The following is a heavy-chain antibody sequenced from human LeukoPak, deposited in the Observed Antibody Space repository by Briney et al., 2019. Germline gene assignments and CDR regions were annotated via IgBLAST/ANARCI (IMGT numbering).Heavy chain of an antibody. J-gene: IGHJ4*02. CDR2: ISGSGGST. CDR3: ARALPFGGYYDY. V-gene: IGHV3-23*01. D-gene: IGHD3-22*01. CDR1: GFTFSSYA. Sequence: GGSLRLSCAASGFTFSSYAMRWVRQAPGKGLEWVSGISGSGGSTNYADSVKGRFTISRDNSKNTLYLQMNSLRAEDTAVYYCARALPFGGYYDYWGQGILVTVSS.